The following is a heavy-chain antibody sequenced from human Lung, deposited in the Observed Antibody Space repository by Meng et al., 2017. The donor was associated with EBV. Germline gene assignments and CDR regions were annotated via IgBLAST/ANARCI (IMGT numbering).Heavy chain of an antibody. D-gene: IGHD2-21*01. CDR2: IYYSGST. CDR1: GGSVSSGGYY. J-gene: IGHJ4*02. V-gene: IGHV4-61*08. CDR3: ARDSDSAYSLGY. Sequence: VQLPQSGPGLLKPSETLSLTCTVSGGSVSSGGYYWSWIRQPPGKGLEWIGYIYYSGSTNFNPSLKSRVTISVDTSKNQFSLKLSSVTAADTAVYYCARDSDSAYSLGYWGQGTLVTVSS.